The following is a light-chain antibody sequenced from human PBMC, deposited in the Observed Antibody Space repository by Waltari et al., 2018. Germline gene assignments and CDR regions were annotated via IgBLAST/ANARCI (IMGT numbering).Light chain of an antibody. CDR1: QSIGKY. Sequence: EIVLTQSPGTLSLSPGERATLFCRANQSIGKYLVWYQQTPGQAPRLLIYGASTRATGIPDRFSGGGSGTDFSLSITRLEPEDLAVYYCQHYVRLPATFGQGTTVEI. V-gene: IGKV3-20*01. CDR3: QHYVRLPAT. CDR2: GAS. J-gene: IGKJ1*01.